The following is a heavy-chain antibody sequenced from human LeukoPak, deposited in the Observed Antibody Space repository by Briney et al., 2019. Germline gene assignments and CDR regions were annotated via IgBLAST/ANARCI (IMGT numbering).Heavy chain of an antibody. Sequence: SVKVSCKASGGTFSSYAISWVRQAPGQGLEWMGGIIPIFGTANYAQKFQGRVTITTDESTSTAYMELSSLRSEDTAVYYCASLKGEDYYYCYYMDVWGKGTTVTVSS. CDR1: GGTFSSYA. J-gene: IGHJ6*03. V-gene: IGHV1-69*05. CDR3: ASLKGEDYYYCYYMDV. D-gene: IGHD3-9*01. CDR2: IIPIFGTA.